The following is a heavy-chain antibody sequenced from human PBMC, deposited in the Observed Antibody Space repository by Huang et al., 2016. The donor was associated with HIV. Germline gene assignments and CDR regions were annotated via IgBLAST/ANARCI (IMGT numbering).Heavy chain of an antibody. CDR2: IYSVDST. J-gene: IGHJ4*02. CDR1: GFTVSSNY. CDR3: AAQWELRGGVDF. V-gene: IGHV3-53*01. Sequence: AASGFTVSSNYMSWVRQAPGKGLEWVSVIYSVDSTYFADSVKGRFTIARDNSKNTLYLQMNSLRAEDTAVYYCAAQWELRGGVDFWGQGTLVTVSS. D-gene: IGHD1-26*01.